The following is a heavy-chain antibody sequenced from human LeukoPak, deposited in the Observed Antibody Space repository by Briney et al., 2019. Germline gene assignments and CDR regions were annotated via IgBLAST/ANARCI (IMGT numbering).Heavy chain of an antibody. CDR2: INHSGST. J-gene: IGHJ3*02. D-gene: IGHD3-3*01. V-gene: IGHV4-34*01. CDR1: GGSISSYY. CDR3: ARWSASQAIWRGYFNAFDI. Sequence: SETLSLTCTVSGGSISSYYWSWIRQPPGKGLEWIGEINHSGSTNYNPSLKSRVTISVDTSKNQFSLKLSSVTAADTAVYYCARWSASQAIWRGYFNAFDIWGQGTMVTVSS.